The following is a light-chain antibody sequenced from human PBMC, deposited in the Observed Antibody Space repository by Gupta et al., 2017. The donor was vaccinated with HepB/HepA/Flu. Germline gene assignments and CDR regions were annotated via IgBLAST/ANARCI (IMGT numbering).Light chain of an antibody. CDR1: SSNVGRSF. V-gene: IGLV1-47*01. CDR3: AAWDNSLRNVA. CDR2: RNY. J-gene: IGLJ2*01. Sequence: QSMLTQPPSASGTPGQRVTISCSGSSSNVGRSFVYWYQQFPGAAPKLLIYRNYQRPSVVPDRFSGSKSGSSASLAISGLRAEDEANYYCAAWDNSLRNVAFGGGTKLTVL.